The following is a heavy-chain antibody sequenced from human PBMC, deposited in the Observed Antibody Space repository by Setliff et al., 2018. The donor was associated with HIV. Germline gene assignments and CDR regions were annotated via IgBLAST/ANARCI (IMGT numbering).Heavy chain of an antibody. J-gene: IGHJ6*03. CDR3: ARHRQGLTGSTPGYYMDV. CDR1: GYTFTSNYD. Sequence: GASVKVSCKASGYTFTSNYDVNWVRLAAGQGLEWLGWINPNSGNTGYAQKFQGRVTVTRDTSINTAYMELSSLRSDDTAVYYCARHRQGLTGSTPGYYMDVWGRGTTVTVSS. V-gene: IGHV1-8*01. D-gene: IGHD1-7*01. CDR2: INPNSGNT.